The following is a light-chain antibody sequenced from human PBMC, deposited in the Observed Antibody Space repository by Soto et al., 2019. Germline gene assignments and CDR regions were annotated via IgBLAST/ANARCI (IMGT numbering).Light chain of an antibody. Sequence: ETVLTQSPGTLSLSPGERATLSCRASQTVSSSYLAWYQQKPGQAPTLLIYSGSSRATGGPDRFTGSGSGTDFALTISRLEPEDFAVYYCQQYGGSPRYTFGQGTKLEIK. CDR2: SGS. CDR3: QQYGGSPRYT. J-gene: IGKJ2*01. CDR1: QTVSSSY. V-gene: IGKV3-20*01.